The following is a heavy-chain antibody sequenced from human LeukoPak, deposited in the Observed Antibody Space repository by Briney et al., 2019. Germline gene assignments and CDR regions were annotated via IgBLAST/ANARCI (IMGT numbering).Heavy chain of an antibody. J-gene: IGHJ4*02. V-gene: IGHV1-2*02. D-gene: IGHD3-3*01. CDR2: INPNSGGT. CDR1: GYTFTGYY. Sequence: GASVKVSCKASGYTFTGYYMHWVRQAPGQGLEWMGWINPNSGGTNYAQKFQGRVTMTRDTSISTAYMELSRLRSDDTAVYYCARDFAYYDFWSGYPQVGYWGQGTLVTVSS. CDR3: ARDFAYYDFWSGYPQVGY.